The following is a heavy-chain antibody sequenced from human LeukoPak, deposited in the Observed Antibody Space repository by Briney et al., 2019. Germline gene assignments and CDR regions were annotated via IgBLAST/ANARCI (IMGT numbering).Heavy chain of an antibody. D-gene: IGHD5-12*01. J-gene: IGHJ4*02. CDR1: GFTFSSYC. CDR2: IKHDGSKK. CDR3: ARVRGSSGYMC. V-gene: IGHV3-7*03. Sequence: GGSLRLSCAASGFTFSSYCMSWVRQAPGKGLEWVANIKHDGSKKYYADSVKGRFTISRKTPKNSQYLERNSLRGEGTAVYYGARVRGSSGYMCWGQGTLVTVS.